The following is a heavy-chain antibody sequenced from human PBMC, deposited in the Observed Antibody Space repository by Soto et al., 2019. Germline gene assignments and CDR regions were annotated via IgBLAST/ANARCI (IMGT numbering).Heavy chain of an antibody. J-gene: IGHJ5*02. CDR3: ARVIRGAYYNSPLDT. CDR1: GYTFTGYV. Sequence: ASVKVSCKASGYTFTGYVMHWVRQAPGQGLEWMGWINPYSGGADYAQRFQGRVTITRDTSISTVYMELSRLRFDDTAVYYCARVIRGAYYNSPLDTWGQGTVVTVSS. CDR2: INPYSGGA. V-gene: IGHV1-2*02. D-gene: IGHD3-10*01.